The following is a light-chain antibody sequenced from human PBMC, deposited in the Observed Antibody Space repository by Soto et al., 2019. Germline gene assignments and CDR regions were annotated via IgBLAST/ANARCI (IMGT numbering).Light chain of an antibody. V-gene: IGKV1-39*01. Sequence: DIQMTQSPSPLSASVGDRVTITCRASQSISSYLNWYQQKPGKAPKLLIYAASILQSGVPSRFSGSRSGTDFTLTISSLQPEDFATYYCQQSYSTLFTFGPGTKVDIK. CDR3: QQSYSTLFT. CDR2: AAS. CDR1: QSISSY. J-gene: IGKJ3*01.